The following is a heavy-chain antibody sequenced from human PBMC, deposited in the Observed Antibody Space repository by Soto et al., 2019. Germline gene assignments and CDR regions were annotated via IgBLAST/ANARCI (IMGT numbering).Heavy chain of an antibody. D-gene: IGHD2-8*01. Sequence: GASVNVSCKVSGYSFTDYHIHWVRQAPGQGLEWLGRINPKSGGTSTAQKFQGWVTMTTDTSISTASMELTRLTSDDTAIHYCARGDSTDCSNGVCSFFYNHDMDVWGQGTTVTVS. J-gene: IGHJ6*02. CDR1: GYSFTDYH. CDR3: ARGDSTDCSNGVCSFFYNHDMDV. V-gene: IGHV1-2*04. CDR2: INPKSGGT.